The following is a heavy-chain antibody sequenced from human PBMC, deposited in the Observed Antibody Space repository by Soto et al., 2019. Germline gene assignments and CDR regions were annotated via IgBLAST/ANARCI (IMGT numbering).Heavy chain of an antibody. Sequence: TSETLSLTCAVYSRSFSNYYCSWIRQPPGKGLEWIGEINHSGSTNYNPSLKRRVTISVDTPKTQFSLKLSSVTAADTAVYYCARVDHGDYAANYFRGMDVWGQGTTVTVSS. CDR1: SRSFSNYY. V-gene: IGHV4-34*01. CDR3: ARVDHGDYAANYFRGMDV. CDR2: INHSGST. D-gene: IGHD4-17*01. J-gene: IGHJ6*02.